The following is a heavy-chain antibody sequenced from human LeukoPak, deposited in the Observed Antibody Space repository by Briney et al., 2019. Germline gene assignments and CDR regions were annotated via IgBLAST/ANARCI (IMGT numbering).Heavy chain of an antibody. J-gene: IGHJ4*02. Sequence: SVKVSCKASGGTFSSYAISWVRQAPGQGLERMGGIIPIFGTTNYAQKFQGRVTITADESTSTAYMELSSLRSEDTAVYYCARVLREVKSLQYCSGGSCYSGLDYWGQGTLVTVSS. D-gene: IGHD2-15*01. V-gene: IGHV1-69*13. CDR1: GGTFSSYA. CDR2: IIPIFGTT. CDR3: ARVLREVKSLQYCSGGSCYSGLDY.